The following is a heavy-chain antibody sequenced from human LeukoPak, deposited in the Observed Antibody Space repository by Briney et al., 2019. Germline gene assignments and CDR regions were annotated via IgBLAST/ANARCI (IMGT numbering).Heavy chain of an antibody. CDR2: INPSGGST. Sequence: ASVKVSCKASGYTFTSYYMHWVRQAPGQGLEWMGIINPSGGSTNYAQKFQGRVTITADESTSTAYMELSSLRSEDTAVYYCATQQLARYYYYYYMDVWGKGTTVTISS. V-gene: IGHV1-46*01. J-gene: IGHJ6*03. CDR1: GYTFTSYY. CDR3: ATQQLARYYYYYYMDV. D-gene: IGHD6-13*01.